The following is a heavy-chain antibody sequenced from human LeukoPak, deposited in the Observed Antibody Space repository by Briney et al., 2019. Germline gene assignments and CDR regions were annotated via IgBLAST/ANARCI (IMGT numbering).Heavy chain of an antibody. CDR3: AKDLYYCSGGSCDY. Sequence: GGSLRLSCAASGFTFSSYAMSWVRQAPGKGLEWVAVISYDGSNKYYADSVKGRFTISRDNSKNTLYLQMNSLRAEDTAVYYCAKDLYYCSGGSCDYWGQGTLVTVSS. V-gene: IGHV3-30*18. CDR1: GFTFSSYA. CDR2: ISYDGSNK. D-gene: IGHD2-15*01. J-gene: IGHJ4*02.